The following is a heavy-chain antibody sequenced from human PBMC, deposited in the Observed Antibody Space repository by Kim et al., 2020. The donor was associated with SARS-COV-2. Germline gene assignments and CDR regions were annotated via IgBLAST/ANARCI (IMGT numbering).Heavy chain of an antibody. V-gene: IGHV1-69*13. CDR2: IIPIFGTA. D-gene: IGHD4-17*01. CDR1: GGTFSSYA. Sequence: SVKVSCKASGGTFSSYAISWVRQAPGQGLEWMGGIIPIFGTANYAQKFQGRVTITADESTSTAYMELSSLRSEDTAVYYCAREPRQSYGDYVYRAFDIWGQGTMVTVSS. J-gene: IGHJ3*02. CDR3: AREPRQSYGDYVYRAFDI.